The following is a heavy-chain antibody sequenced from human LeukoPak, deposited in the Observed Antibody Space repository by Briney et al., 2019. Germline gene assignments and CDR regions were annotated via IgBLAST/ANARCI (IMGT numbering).Heavy chain of an antibody. CDR3: AKPKPVIDTMVS. J-gene: IGHJ4*02. Sequence: GRSLRLSCAASGFTFSDYGMHWVRQAPGKGLEWVAVMSYEGTNKYYADSVKGRFTISRDNSKNTLYLQMNSLRAEDTAVYYCAKPKPVIDTMVSWGQGTLVTVSS. V-gene: IGHV3-30*18. D-gene: IGHD4-23*01. CDR2: MSYEGTNK. CDR1: GFTFSDYG.